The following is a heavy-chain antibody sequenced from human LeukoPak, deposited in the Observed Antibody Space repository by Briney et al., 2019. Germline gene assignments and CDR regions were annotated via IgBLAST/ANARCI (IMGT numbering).Heavy chain of an antibody. CDR3: ARGSSIAVAGTGLPY. D-gene: IGHD6-19*01. CDR2: INHSGST. V-gene: IGHV4-34*01. J-gene: IGHJ4*02. CDR1: GGSFSGYY. Sequence: SETLSLTCAVYGGSFSGYYWSRIRQPPGKGLEWIGEINHSGSTNYNPSLKSRVTISVDTSKNQFSLKLSSVTAADTAVYYCARGSSIAVAGTGLPYWGQGTLVTVSS.